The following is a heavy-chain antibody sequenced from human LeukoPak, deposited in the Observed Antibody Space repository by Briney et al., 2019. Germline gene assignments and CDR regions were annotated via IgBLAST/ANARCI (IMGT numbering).Heavy chain of an antibody. CDR3: ARRGRSSSNFDF. CDR1: GYSFTSYW. J-gene: IGHJ4*02. V-gene: IGHV5-51*01. D-gene: IGHD6-6*01. CDR2: IYPGDSDT. Sequence: GESLKISCKGSGYSFTSYWIGWVRQMPGKGLEWMGIIYPGDSDTRYSPSFQGHVTISTDKSISTVYLQWSSLKASDTAIYYCARRGRSSSNFDFWGQGTLVTVSS.